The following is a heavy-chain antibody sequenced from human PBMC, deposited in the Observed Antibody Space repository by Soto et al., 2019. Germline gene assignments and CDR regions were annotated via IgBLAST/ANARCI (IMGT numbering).Heavy chain of an antibody. Sequence: SETLSLTCTVFDGYISSISYYWGRIRQPPGKGLEWIGSIYYSGSTYYNPSLKSRVTISVDTSKNQFSLKLSSVTAADTAVYYCARHVRGDYGAYYFDYWGQGTLVTVSS. J-gene: IGHJ4*02. D-gene: IGHD4-17*01. CDR2: IYYSGST. V-gene: IGHV4-39*01. CDR3: ARHVRGDYGAYYFDY. CDR1: DGYISSISYY.